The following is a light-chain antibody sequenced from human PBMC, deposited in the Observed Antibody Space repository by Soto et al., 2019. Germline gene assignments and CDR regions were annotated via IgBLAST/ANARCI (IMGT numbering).Light chain of an antibody. CDR2: DAS. CDR1: QSISSW. CDR3: QQYNSYPIP. J-gene: IGKJ5*01. V-gene: IGKV1-5*01. Sequence: DIQMTQSPSTLSASVGDRVTITCRASQSISSWLAWYQQKPGKVPKLLIYDASSLESGVPSRFSGSGSGTEFTLTISCLQSDDFATYYCQQYNSYPIPFCHGTRLEI.